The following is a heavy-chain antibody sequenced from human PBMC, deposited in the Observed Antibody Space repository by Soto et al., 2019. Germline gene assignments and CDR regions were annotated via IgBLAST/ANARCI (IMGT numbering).Heavy chain of an antibody. Sequence: PGGSLRLSCAASGFTFTRYSMNWVRQAPGKGLEWVSSISSTTNYIYYGDSMKGRFTISRDNAENSLHLQMNSLRAEDTAVYYCAKDSIRRSFSRSSTRARDAFDIWGQGTMVTVSS. D-gene: IGHD6-6*01. CDR1: GFTFTRYS. CDR2: ISSTTNYI. V-gene: IGHV3-21*04. CDR3: AKDSIRRSFSRSSTRARDAFDI. J-gene: IGHJ3*02.